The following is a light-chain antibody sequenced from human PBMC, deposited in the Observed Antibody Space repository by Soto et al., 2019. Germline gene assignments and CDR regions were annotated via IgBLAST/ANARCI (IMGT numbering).Light chain of an antibody. CDR1: QDISNY. CDR2: DAS. CDR3: QQYGNPLLT. J-gene: IGKJ4*01. Sequence: DIQMTQSPSSLSASVGDRVTITCQASQDISNYLNWYQQKPGKAPKLLIYDASNLKIGVPSRFSGSCSGTDFTFPISRLQPEDVATYYCQQYGNPLLTFAGGTKVEIK. V-gene: IGKV1-33*01.